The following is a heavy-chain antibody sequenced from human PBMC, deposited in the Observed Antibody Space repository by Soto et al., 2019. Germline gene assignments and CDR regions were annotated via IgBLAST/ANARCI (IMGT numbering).Heavy chain of an antibody. CDR2: IYWDDDK. CDR1: GFSLSSTRMA. J-gene: IGHJ4*02. Sequence: QITLKESGPTLVKPTQTLTLTCTFSGFSLSSTRMAVGWIRQPPGKALEWLALIYWDDDKRYSPFLKSRLTIXXXTXXNLVVLTMSNMDPVDTARYYCAHIVVAGLGYYFDYWGQGTLVTVSS. V-gene: IGHV2-5*02. D-gene: IGHD6-19*01. CDR3: AHIVVAGLGYYFDY.